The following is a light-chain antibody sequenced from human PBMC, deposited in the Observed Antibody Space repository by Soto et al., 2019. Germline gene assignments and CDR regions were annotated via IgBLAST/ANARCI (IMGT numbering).Light chain of an antibody. CDR1: QSLLHITGETF. J-gene: IGKJ5*01. CDR2: EVS. CDR3: MQRTQLPPT. V-gene: IGKV2D-29*02. Sequence: DVVMTQTPLSLSVAPGQPASISCKSSQSLLHITGETFLFWYLQKPGQSPQLLIYEVSTRVSGVPDRCSGSVSGTDFTLEISRVETDDVGIDYCMQRTQLPPTFGQGTRLGIE.